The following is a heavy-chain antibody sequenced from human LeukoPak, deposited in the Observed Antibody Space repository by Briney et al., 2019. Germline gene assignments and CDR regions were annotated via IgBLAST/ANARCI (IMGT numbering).Heavy chain of an antibody. CDR2: IKRQSDGATT. D-gene: IGHD3-22*01. CDR1: GFTFSNAW. CDR3: TTEHYDSGSDIDV. J-gene: IGHJ6*03. V-gene: IGHV3-15*01. Sequence: RTGGSLRLSCAASGFTFSNAWMSWVRQVPGTGLEWVGRIKRQSDGATTQYAAPVKDRFTISRDNSKKALYLQMNNLKTEDTAVYYCTTEHYDSGSDIDVWGKGTTVTVSS.